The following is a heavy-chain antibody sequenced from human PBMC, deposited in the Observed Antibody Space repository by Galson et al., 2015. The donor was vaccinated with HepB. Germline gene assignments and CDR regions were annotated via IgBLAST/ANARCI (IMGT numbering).Heavy chain of an antibody. V-gene: IGHV3-30-3*01. CDR1: GFTFSSYA. D-gene: IGHD3-10*01. CDR3: ARDRGTGYFDY. CDR2: ISYDGSNK. J-gene: IGHJ4*02. Sequence: SLRLSCAASGFTFSSYAMHWVRQAPGKGLEWVAVISYDGSNKYYADSVKGRFTISRDNSKNTLYLQMNSLRAEDTAVYYCARDRGTGYFDYWGQGALVTVSS.